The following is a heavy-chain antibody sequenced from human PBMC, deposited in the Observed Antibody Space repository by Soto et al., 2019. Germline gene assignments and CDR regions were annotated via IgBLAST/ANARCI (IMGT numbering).Heavy chain of an antibody. V-gene: IGHV3-23*01. CDR1: GFTFSSYA. Sequence: EVQLLESGGGLVQPGGSLRLSCTASGFTFSSYAMSWVRQAPGKGLEWVSAISGSGGSTYYADSVKGRFTISRDNSKNTLYLQMNSPRAEDTAVYYCAKRIQLQGYFDYWGPGTLVTVSS. D-gene: IGHD5-18*01. CDR3: AKRIQLQGYFDY. CDR2: ISGSGGST. J-gene: IGHJ4*02.